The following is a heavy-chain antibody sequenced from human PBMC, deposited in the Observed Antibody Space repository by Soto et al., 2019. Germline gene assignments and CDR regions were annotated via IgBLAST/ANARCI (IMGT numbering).Heavy chain of an antibody. D-gene: IGHD1-26*01. CDR3: AKLGTMGVFDN. CDR1: GFTFSSYA. V-gene: IGHV3-23*01. J-gene: IGHJ4*02. Sequence: VQLLESGGGLVPPGGSLRLSCAASGFTFSSYAMSWVRQAPGKGLEWLAGITFRGDNTYYADSVKGRFTLSRDNSRNRLDLQRNSLKVEDTALYYCAKLGTMGVFDNWGQGTLLTVSS. CDR2: ITFRGDNT.